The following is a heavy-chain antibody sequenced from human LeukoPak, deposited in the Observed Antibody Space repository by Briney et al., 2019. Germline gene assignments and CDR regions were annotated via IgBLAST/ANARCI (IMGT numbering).Heavy chain of an antibody. D-gene: IGHD3-22*01. CDR1: GFTFSSCG. Sequence: PGGSLRLSCAAPGFTFSSCGMHWVRQAPGKGLEWVAVIWYDGGNKYYADSVKGRFTISRDNSKNTLYLQMSSLRAEDTAVYYCAREAGLYYDSSPLGHWGQGTLVTVSS. CDR2: IWYDGGNK. J-gene: IGHJ4*02. CDR3: AREAGLYYDSSPLGH. V-gene: IGHV3-33*01.